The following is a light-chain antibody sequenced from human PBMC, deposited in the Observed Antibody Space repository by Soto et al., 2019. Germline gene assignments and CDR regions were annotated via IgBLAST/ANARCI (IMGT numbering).Light chain of an antibody. V-gene: IGKV3-20*01. Sequence: EIVLTQSPGTLSLSPGERATLSCRASQSVSSSYLAWYQQKPGQAPRLLIYGASSRATGIPDSFSGSGSGTDFTLTISRLEPEDFAVYYCHQYGSSPLTFGGGNKVEIK. CDR3: HQYGSSPLT. J-gene: IGKJ4*01. CDR2: GAS. CDR1: QSVSSSY.